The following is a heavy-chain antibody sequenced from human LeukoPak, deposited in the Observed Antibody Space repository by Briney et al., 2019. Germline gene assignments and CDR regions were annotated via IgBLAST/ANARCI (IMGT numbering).Heavy chain of an antibody. V-gene: IGHV1-2*02. CDR2: INLYSGGA. J-gene: IGHJ5*02. Sequence: ASVKVSCKASGYTFTDYYMHWARQAPGQGLEWMGCINLYSGGAHYAQKFQGRVTMTTDTSTSTAYMELRTLRSDDTALFYCARWVENWFDPWGQGTLVTVSS. CDR1: GYTFTDYY. CDR3: ARWVENWFDP.